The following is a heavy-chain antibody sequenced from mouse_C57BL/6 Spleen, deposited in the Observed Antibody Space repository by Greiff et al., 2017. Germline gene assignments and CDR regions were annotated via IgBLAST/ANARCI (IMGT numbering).Heavy chain of an antibody. V-gene: IGHV1-54*01. CDR1: GYAFTNYL. D-gene: IGHD2-2*01. CDR2: INPGSGGT. CDR3: ARGSYGYDGYFDY. J-gene: IGHJ2*01. Sequence: VQLQESGAELVRPGTSVKVSCKASGYAFTNYLIEWVKQRPGQGLEWIGVINPGSGGTNYNEKFKGKATLTADKSSSTAYMQLSSLTSEDSAVYFCARGSYGYDGYFDYWGQGTTLTVSS.